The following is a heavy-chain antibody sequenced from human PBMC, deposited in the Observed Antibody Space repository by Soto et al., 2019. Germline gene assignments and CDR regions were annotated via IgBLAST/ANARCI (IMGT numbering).Heavy chain of an antibody. CDR1: GGTFSGYA. CDR2: IIPIFGTA. D-gene: IGHD4-17*01. J-gene: IGHJ5*02. CDR3: ARDYGDYEARWFDP. Sequence: GASVKVSCKASGGTFSGYAISWVRQAPGQGLEWMGGIIPIFGTANYAQKFQGRVTITADESTSTAYMELSSLRSEDTAVYYCARDYGDYEARWFDPWGQGTLVTVSS. V-gene: IGHV1-69*13.